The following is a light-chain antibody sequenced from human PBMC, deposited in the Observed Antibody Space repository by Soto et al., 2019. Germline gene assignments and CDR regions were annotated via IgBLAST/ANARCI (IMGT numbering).Light chain of an antibody. CDR2: KAS. CDR1: QSVLYSSNNKNY. CDR3: QQSYSTLLT. J-gene: IGKJ4*01. V-gene: IGKV4-1*01. Sequence: IVMTQSPDSLAVSLGERATINCKSSQSVLYSSNNKNYLAWYQQKPGKAPKLLIYKASTLKSGVPSRFSGSGSGTDFTLTISSLQPEDFATYYCQQSYSTLLTFGGGTKVDIK.